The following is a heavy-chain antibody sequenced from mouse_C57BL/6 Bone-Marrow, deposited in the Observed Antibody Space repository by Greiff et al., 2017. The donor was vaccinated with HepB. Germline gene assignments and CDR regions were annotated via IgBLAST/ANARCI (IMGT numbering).Heavy chain of an antibody. J-gene: IGHJ3*01. V-gene: IGHV7-1*01. CDR1: GFTFSDFY. Sequence: EVQGVESGGGLVQSGRSLRLSCATSGFTFSDFYMEWVRQAPGKGLEWIAASRNKANDYTTEYSASVKGRFIVSRDTSQSILYLQMNALRAEDTAIYCCARDDYDSTWFAYWGQGTLVTVSA. CDR2: SRNKANDYTT. D-gene: IGHD2-4*01. CDR3: ARDDYDSTWFAY.